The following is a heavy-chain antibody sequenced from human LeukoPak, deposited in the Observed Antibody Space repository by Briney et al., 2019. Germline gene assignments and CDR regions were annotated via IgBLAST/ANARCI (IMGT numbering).Heavy chain of an antibody. D-gene: IGHD2-15*01. V-gene: IGHV4-34*01. Sequence: SETLSLTCAVYSESFSGYYWSWIRQPPGKGLEWIGDINHSGSTNYNPSLKSRVTISVDTSKNQFSLNLNSVTAADTAVYFCARGGGRDFDYWGQGTLITVSS. CDR3: ARGGGRDFDY. J-gene: IGHJ4*02. CDR1: SESFSGYY. CDR2: INHSGST.